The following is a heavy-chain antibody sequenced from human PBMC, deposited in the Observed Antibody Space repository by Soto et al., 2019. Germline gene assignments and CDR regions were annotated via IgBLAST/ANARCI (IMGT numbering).Heavy chain of an antibody. V-gene: IGHV4-4*02. D-gene: IGHD3-9*01. CDR3: ASSLLRYFDWLLPFAY. CDR2: IYHSGST. CDR1: GGSISSSNW. J-gene: IGHJ4*02. Sequence: KPSETLSLTCAVSGGSISSSNWWSWVRQPPGKGLEWIGEIYHSGSTNYNPSLKSRVTISVDKSKNQFSLKLSSVTAADTAVYYCASSLLRYFDWLLPFAYWGQGTLVTVSS.